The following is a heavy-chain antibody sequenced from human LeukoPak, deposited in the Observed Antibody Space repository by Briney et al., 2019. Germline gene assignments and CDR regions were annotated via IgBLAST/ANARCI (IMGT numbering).Heavy chain of an antibody. CDR2: ISGSGGST. V-gene: IGHV3-23*01. CDR3: AKVGSGWYRGYFDY. D-gene: IGHD6-19*01. CDR1: GFTFSSYA. J-gene: IGHJ4*02. Sequence: GGSLRLSCAAPGFTFSSYAMSWVRPAPGKGLEWVSAISGSGGSTYYADSVKGRFTISRDNSKNTLYLQMNSLRAEDTAVYYCAKVGSGWYRGYFDYWGQGTLVTVSS.